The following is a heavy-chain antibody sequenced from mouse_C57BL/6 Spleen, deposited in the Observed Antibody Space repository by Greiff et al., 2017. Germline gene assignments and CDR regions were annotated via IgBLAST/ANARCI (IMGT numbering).Heavy chain of an antibody. CDR3: ASLYYFYAMDY. V-gene: IGHV5-17*01. CDR2: ISSGSSTI. CDR1: GFTFSDYG. D-gene: IGHD1-1*01. Sequence: EVMLVESGGGLVKPGGSLKLSCAASGFTFSDYGMHWVRQAPEKGLEWVAYISSGSSTIYYADTVKGRFTISRDNAKNTLFLQMTSLRSEDTAMYYCASLYYFYAMDYWGQGTSVTVSS. J-gene: IGHJ4*01.